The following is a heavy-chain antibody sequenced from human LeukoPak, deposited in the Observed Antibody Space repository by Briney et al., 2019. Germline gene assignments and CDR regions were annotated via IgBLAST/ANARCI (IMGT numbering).Heavy chain of an antibody. CDR2: IWYDGSNK. V-gene: IGHV3-33*01. Sequence: GGSLRLSCAASGFTFSSYGMHWVRQAPGKGLEWVGVIWYDGSNKYYADSVKGRFTISRDNSKNTLFLQMNSLRAEDTAVYYCARDPDDYGDYSYFDYWGQGTLVTVSS. D-gene: IGHD4-17*01. CDR1: GFTFSSYG. J-gene: IGHJ4*02. CDR3: ARDPDDYGDYSYFDY.